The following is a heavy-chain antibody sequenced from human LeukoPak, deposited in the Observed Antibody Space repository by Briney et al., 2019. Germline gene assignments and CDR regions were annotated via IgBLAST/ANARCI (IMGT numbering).Heavy chain of an antibody. CDR1: GFTFSSYA. D-gene: IGHD3-10*01. V-gene: IGHV3-30-3*01. CDR2: ISYDGSNK. J-gene: IGHJ4*02. Sequence: GGSLRLSCAASGFTFSSYAMHWVRQAPGKGLEWVAVISYDGSNKYYADSVKGRFTISRDNSKNTLYLQMNSLRAEDTAVYYRASEYYGGEPFYFDYWGQGTLVTVSS. CDR3: ASEYYGGEPFYFDY.